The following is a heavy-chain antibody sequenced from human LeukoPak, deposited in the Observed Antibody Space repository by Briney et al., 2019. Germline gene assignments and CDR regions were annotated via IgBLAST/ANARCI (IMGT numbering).Heavy chain of an antibody. V-gene: IGHV1-69*04. CDR2: IIPILGIA. CDR3: ARGAPGWNDGLDY. Sequence: ASVKVSCKASGGTFSSYAISWVRQAPGQGLEWMGRIIPILGIANYAQKFQGRVTITADKSTSTAYMELSSLRSEDTAVYYCARGAPGWNDGLDYWGQGTLVTVSS. CDR1: GGTFSSYA. D-gene: IGHD1-1*01. J-gene: IGHJ4*02.